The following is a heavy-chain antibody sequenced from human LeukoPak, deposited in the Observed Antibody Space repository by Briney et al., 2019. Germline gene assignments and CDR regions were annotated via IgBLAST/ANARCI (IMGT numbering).Heavy chain of an antibody. Sequence: ASVAVSCKASGYTFTGYYMHWVRQAPGQGLEWMGWINPNSGGTNYAQKFQGRVTMTRDTSISTAYMELSRLRSDDTAVYYCARGRGWYDSSGDYGYYFYYWGQGTLVTVSS. V-gene: IGHV1-2*02. CDR3: ARGRGWYDSSGDYGYYFYY. J-gene: IGHJ4*02. CDR1: GYTFTGYY. CDR2: INPNSGGT. D-gene: IGHD3-22*01.